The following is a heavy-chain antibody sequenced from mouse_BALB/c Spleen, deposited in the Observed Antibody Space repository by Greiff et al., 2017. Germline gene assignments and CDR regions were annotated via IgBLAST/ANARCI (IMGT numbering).Heavy chain of an antibody. V-gene: IGHV1S81*02. CDR3: ARQAYYGNYVFAY. D-gene: IGHD2-10*01. CDR1: GYTFTSYW. J-gene: IGHJ3*01. CDR2: INPSNGRT. Sequence: QVQLQQPGAELVKPGASVKLSCKASGYTFTSYWMHWVKQRPGQGLEWIGEINPSNGRTNYNEKFKSKATLTVDKSSSTAYMQLSSLTSEDSAVYYCARQAYYGNYVFAYWGQGTLVTVSA.